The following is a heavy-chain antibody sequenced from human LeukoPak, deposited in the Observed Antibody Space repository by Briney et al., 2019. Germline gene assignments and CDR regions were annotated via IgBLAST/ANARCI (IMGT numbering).Heavy chain of an antibody. CDR3: ATTTANWFDP. V-gene: IGHV5-51*01. D-gene: IGHD1/OR15-1a*01. Sequence: GESLRISCKGSGYRFSSHWIGWVRQMPGKGLEWMGIIYPDDSNTRYSPSFQGQVTISADKSISTAYLQWSSLKASDTAIYYCATTTANWFDPWGQGTLVTASS. CDR1: GYRFSSHW. J-gene: IGHJ5*02. CDR2: IYPDDSNT.